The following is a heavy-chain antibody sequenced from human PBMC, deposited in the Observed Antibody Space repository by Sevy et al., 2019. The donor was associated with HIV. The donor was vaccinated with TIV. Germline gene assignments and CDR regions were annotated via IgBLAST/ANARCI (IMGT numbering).Heavy chain of an antibody. CDR1: GFAFSNYYA. J-gene: IGHJ4*02. CDR2: VSFDGGNK. CDR3: ARGPYSSGLRFDY. D-gene: IGHD6-19*01. V-gene: IGHV3-30*04. Sequence: GGSLRLSCAASGFAFSNYYAMHWVRQAPGKGLEWVAVVSFDGGNKYYPDSVKGRFTVSRDNSKNTLFLQMDSLRGEDTAVYYCARGPYSSGLRFDYWGQGTLVTVSS.